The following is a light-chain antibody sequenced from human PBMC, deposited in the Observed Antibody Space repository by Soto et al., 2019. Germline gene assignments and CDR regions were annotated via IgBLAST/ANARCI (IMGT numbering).Light chain of an antibody. CDR1: QSISSY. J-gene: IGKJ1*01. CDR2: KAS. Sequence: DIQMTQSPSSLSASVGDRVTITCRASQSISSYLNWYQQKPGKAPKLLIYKASTLKSGVPSRFSGSGSGTEFTLTISSLQPDDFATYYCQHYNSYSEAFGQGTEVDIK. CDR3: QHYNSYSEA. V-gene: IGKV1-5*03.